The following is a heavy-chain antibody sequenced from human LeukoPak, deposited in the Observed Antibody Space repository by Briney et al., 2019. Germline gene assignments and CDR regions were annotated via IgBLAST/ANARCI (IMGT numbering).Heavy chain of an antibody. J-gene: IGHJ6*02. V-gene: IGHV3-30*19. CDR2: IWYDGSNK. CDR1: GFTFSSYG. D-gene: IGHD2-2*01. Sequence: GGSLRLSCAASGFTFSSYGMHWVRQAPGKGLEWVAVIWYDGSNKDYADSVKGRFTISRDNSKNTVYLQMNSLRTEDTAVYYCARDGGWGAAVMFSINYYYYGMDVWGQGTTVTVSS. CDR3: ARDGGWGAAVMFSINYYYYGMDV.